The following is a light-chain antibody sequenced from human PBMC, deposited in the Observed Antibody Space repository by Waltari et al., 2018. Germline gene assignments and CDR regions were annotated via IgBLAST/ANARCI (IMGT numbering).Light chain of an antibody. CDR1: SLRGHY. Sequence: SSELTQDPAVSVALGQTARLTCQGHSLRGHYASWYQQKPGQAPILVIYGQNHRPSGIPDRFSGSSSGDTTSLTITGTQAEDEADYYCKSRNNDRGVFGGGTKLTVL. CDR2: GQN. V-gene: IGLV3-19*01. CDR3: KSRNNDRGV. J-gene: IGLJ3*02.